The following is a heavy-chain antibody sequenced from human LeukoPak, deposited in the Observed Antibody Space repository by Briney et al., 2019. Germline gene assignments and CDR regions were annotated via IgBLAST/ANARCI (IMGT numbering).Heavy chain of an antibody. V-gene: IGHV1-8*01. CDR2: MNPNSGNT. CDR3: ARGPNKSDGGNSGSAWFDP. J-gene: IGHJ5*02. D-gene: IGHD4-23*01. Sequence: ASVKVSCKASGYTFTTYNINWVRQATGQGLEWMVWMNPNSGNTGYAQKFQGRVTMTRNTSISTAYMELRSLRSEDTAVYYCARGPNKSDGGNSGSAWFDPWGQGTLVTVSS. CDR1: GYTFTTYN.